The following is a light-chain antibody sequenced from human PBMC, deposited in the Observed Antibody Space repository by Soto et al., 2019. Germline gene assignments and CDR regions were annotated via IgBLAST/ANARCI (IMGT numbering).Light chain of an antibody. Sequence: LAQPASVSGSPGQSITISCTGTSSDVGGYNFVSWYQQHPGRAPKLLIYEVSRRPSGVSNRFSGSKSGDTASLTISGLQAEDEADYYCYSYRGYYTRVFGTGTKVTVL. CDR2: EVS. CDR1: SSDVGGYNF. J-gene: IGLJ1*01. CDR3: YSYRGYYTRV. V-gene: IGLV2-14*01.